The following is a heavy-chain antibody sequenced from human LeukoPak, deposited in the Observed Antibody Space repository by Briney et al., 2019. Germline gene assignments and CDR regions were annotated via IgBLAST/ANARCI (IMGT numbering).Heavy chain of an antibody. CDR2: IYYSGST. J-gene: IGHJ4*02. CDR1: GGSISSSSYY. D-gene: IGHD3-10*01. V-gene: IGHV4-39*01. Sequence: SETLSLTCTVSGGSISSSSYYWGWIRQPPGKGLEWIGSIYYSGSTYYNPSLKSRVTISVDTSKNQFSLKLSPVTAADTAVYYCARRASRRLRGAYGGHLDYWGQGTLVTVSS. CDR3: ARRASRRLRGAYGGHLDY.